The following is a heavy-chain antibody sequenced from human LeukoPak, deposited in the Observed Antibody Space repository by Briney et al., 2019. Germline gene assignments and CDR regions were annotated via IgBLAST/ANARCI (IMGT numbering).Heavy chain of an antibody. V-gene: IGHV3-23*01. CDR3: AKDVGGDGDYFDY. D-gene: IGHD3-16*01. CDR2: ISGSAHKI. J-gene: IGHJ4*02. CDR1: GITFSNYA. Sequence: PGGSLRLSCVASGITFSNYAVSWVRQAPEKGLDWVSVISGSAHKIRYADSVKGRFTISRDNSENIVYLQMNSLRAEDTAVFYCAKDVGGDGDYFDYWGQGTLVTVSS.